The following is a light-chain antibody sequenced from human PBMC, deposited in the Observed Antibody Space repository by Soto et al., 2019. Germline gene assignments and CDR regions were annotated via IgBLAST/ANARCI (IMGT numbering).Light chain of an antibody. CDR2: DAS. CDR1: QSISTW. Sequence: DIQMTQSPSTLSASVGDRVTITCRASQSISTWLAWYQQKPGKAPKLLIFDASNLESGVQSRFSGGGSGTEFNLTISSLQPDDFATYFCQKYNDYWTLGQGTNVDIK. J-gene: IGKJ1*01. V-gene: IGKV1-5*01. CDR3: QKYNDYWT.